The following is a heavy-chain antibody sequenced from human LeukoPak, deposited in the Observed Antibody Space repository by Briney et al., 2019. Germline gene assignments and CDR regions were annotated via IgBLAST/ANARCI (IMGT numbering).Heavy chain of an antibody. V-gene: IGHV3-23*01. CDR1: GFTFSSYA. CDR3: AKGGYCGGDCFFRLDY. Sequence: GGSLRLSCAASGFTFSSYAMSWVRQAPGEGLEWVSAISGSGGSTYYADSVKGRFTISRDNSKNTLYLQMNSLRAEDTAVYYCAKGGYCGGDCFFRLDYWGQGTLVTVSS. J-gene: IGHJ4*02. CDR2: ISGSGGST. D-gene: IGHD2-21*02.